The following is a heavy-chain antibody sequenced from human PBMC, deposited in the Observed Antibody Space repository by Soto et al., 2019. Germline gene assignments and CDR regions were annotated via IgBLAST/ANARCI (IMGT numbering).Heavy chain of an antibody. Sequence: GASLKISCQGSGYIFTTYWIGWVRQMTGKGLEWMGNIYPGDSDTRYSPSFQGQVTISADKSISTAYLQWSSLKASDAAIYYCARRGYSYAELRVLDVWGQGTTVTVSS. D-gene: IGHD5-18*01. CDR1: GYIFTTYW. CDR2: IYPGDSDT. J-gene: IGHJ6*02. V-gene: IGHV5-51*01. CDR3: ARRGYSYAELRVLDV.